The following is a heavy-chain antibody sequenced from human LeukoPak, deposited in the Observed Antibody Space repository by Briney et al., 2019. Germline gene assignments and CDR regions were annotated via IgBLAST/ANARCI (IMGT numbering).Heavy chain of an antibody. CDR3: ARGTTVTPLGDV. CDR2: IYTTGTT. J-gene: IGHJ6*02. Sequence: SETLSLTCTVSAGSISSYYWSWIRQPAGKGLEWIGRIYTTGTTNYNPSLSSRVTRSVDTSRNQFSLKLSSVTAADTAVYYCARGTTVTPLGDVWGQGTTVTVSS. V-gene: IGHV4-4*07. CDR1: AGSISSYY. D-gene: IGHD4-17*01.